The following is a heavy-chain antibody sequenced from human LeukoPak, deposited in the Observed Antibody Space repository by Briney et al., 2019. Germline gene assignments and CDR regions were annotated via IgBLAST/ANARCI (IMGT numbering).Heavy chain of an antibody. Sequence: GGSLRLSCAASGFSFSNSWMSWVRQAPERGLEWVANIKADGSQKDYVDSLKGRFTISRDNAKNSVYLEMNSLRVEDTAVYYCAELGITMIGGVWGKGTTVTISS. V-gene: IGHV3-7*01. CDR3: AELGITMIGGV. CDR2: IKADGSQK. D-gene: IGHD3-10*02. J-gene: IGHJ6*04. CDR1: GFSFSNSW.